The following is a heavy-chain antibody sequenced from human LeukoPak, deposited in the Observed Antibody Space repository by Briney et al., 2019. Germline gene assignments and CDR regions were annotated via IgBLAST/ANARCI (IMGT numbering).Heavy chain of an antibody. CDR3: ARRAAAGRGPFDY. J-gene: IGHJ4*02. D-gene: IGHD6-13*01. Sequence: SETLSLACAVYGGSFSGYYWSWIRQPPGKGLEWIGEINHSGSTNYNPSLKSRVTISVDTSKNQFSLKLSSVTAADTAVYYCARRAAAGRGPFDYWGQGTLVTVSS. CDR1: GGSFSGYY. CDR2: INHSGST. V-gene: IGHV4-34*01.